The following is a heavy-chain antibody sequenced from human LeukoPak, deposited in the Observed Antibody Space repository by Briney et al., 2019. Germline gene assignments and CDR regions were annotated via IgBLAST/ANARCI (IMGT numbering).Heavy chain of an antibody. CDR2: ISSSSSTI. CDR1: GFTFSSYS. CDR3: ARDTGIAAAGDFDY. J-gene: IGHJ4*02. V-gene: IGHV3-48*01. Sequence: GGYLRLSCAASGFTFSSYSMNWVRQAPGKGLEWVSYISSSSSTIYYADSVKGRFTISRDNAKNSLYLQMNSLRAEDTAVYYCARDTGIAAAGDFDYWGQGTLVTVSS. D-gene: IGHD6-13*01.